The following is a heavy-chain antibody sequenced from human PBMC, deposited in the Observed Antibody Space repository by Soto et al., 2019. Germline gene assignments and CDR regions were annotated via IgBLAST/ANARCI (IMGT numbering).Heavy chain of an antibody. CDR3: AKDAGPKGLIWFGELSPVFYFDY. V-gene: IGHV3-23*01. J-gene: IGHJ4*02. Sequence: EVQLLESGGGLVQPGGSLRLSCAASGFTFSSYAMSWVRQAPGKGLEWVSAISGSGGSTYYADSVKGRFTISRDNSKNALYLQMNRLRAEDTAVYYCAKDAGPKGLIWFGELSPVFYFDYWGQGTLVTVSS. CDR2: ISGSGGST. CDR1: GFTFSSYA. D-gene: IGHD3-10*01.